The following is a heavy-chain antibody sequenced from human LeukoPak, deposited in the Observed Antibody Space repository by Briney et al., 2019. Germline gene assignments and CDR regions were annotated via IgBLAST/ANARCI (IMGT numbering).Heavy chain of an antibody. CDR2: IHYSGST. J-gene: IGHJ4*02. CDR1: GGSVTTYY. Sequence: SETLSLTCTVSGGSVTTYYWSWIRQPPGKGLEWIGYIHYSGSTNYNPSLKSRVTISVDTSKNQFSLKLSSVTAADTAVYYCARGSYYDFWSGSFHFDYWGQGTLVTVSS. D-gene: IGHD3-3*01. CDR3: ARGSYYDFWSGSFHFDY. V-gene: IGHV4-59*02.